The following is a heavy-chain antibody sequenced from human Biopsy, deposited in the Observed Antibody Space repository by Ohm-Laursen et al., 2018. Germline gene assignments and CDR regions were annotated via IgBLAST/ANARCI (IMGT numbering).Heavy chain of an antibody. CDR1: GGSISSDY. V-gene: IGHV4-59*01. J-gene: IGHJ6*02. D-gene: IGHD2/OR15-2a*01. CDR3: ARATNSTGWPYYYFYGMDV. CDR2: IYYSGST. Sequence: GTLSLTCTVSGGSISSDYWSWIRQTPGKGLEWIGYIYYSGSTNYHPSLKSRVTISVDTSKNQFSLRLNSVTAADTAVYYCARATNSTGWPYYYFYGMDVWGQGTTVTVSS.